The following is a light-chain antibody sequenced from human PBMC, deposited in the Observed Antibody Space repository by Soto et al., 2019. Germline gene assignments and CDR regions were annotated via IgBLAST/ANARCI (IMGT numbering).Light chain of an antibody. CDR3: SSYTSFSSRV. CDR1: SSDVGGYNY. J-gene: IGLJ1*01. V-gene: IGLV2-14*01. CDR2: EVS. Sequence: VLTQPASVSGSPGQSITISCTGTSSDVGGYNYVSWYQQHPGKAPKLIIYEVSNRPTGVSNRFSGSKSGHTASLTISGLQAEDEADYYCSSYTSFSSRVFGTGTKVTVL.